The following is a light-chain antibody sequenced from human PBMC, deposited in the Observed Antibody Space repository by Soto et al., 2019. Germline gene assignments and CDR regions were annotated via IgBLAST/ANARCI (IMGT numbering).Light chain of an antibody. CDR2: NAF. J-gene: IGKJ1*01. V-gene: IGKV3-20*01. CDR3: QHYGNSPPWT. CDR1: QSLTSNY. Sequence: EIVLTESPGTLSLAPVERATLSCRASQSLTSNYLAWYQHKPGQAPRLLIHNAFSRATGIPHRFSGSGSGADFALTISRLEPEDFAVYYCQHYGNSPPWTFVQGTKVDIK.